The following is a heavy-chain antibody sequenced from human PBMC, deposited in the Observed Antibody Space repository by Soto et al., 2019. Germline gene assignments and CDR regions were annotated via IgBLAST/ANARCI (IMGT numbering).Heavy chain of an antibody. J-gene: IGHJ6*02. CDR1: GFTFSSYS. CDR3: ARPAMVDYYYYGMDV. D-gene: IGHD5-18*01. CDR2: ISSSSSTI. Sequence: EVQLVESGGGLGQPGGSLRLSCAASGFTFSSYSMNWVRQAPGKGLEWVSYISSSSSTIYYADSVKGRFTISRDNAKNSLYLQMNSLRDEDTAVYYCARPAMVDYYYYGMDVWGQGTTVTVSS. V-gene: IGHV3-48*02.